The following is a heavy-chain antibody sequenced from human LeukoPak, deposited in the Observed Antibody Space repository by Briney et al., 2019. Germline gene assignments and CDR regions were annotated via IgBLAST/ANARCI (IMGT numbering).Heavy chain of an antibody. J-gene: IGHJ4*02. Sequence: GGSLRLSCVVSGFTFSSYVMSWVRQSPGKGLEWVSSIVGSAGNTYYADSVKGRFTISRDTPANTLYLQMNSLRAEDTAVYYCAKDFYFDWWGQGTPVVVSS. CDR1: GFTFSSYV. V-gene: IGHV3-23*01. CDR2: IVGSAGNT. CDR3: AKDFYFDW.